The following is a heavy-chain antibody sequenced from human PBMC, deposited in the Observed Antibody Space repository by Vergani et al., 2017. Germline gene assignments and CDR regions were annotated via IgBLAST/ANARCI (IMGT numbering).Heavy chain of an antibody. CDR2: LLYSGTA. CDR1: GVSIRTTSYY. Sequence: QLQLQESGPGLVKPSETLSLTCSVSGVSIRTTSYYWGWIRQSPGKGLEWIGSLLYSGTAYYNPSLKSRVTISADTSKNQFSLRLNSVTAADTAVYSCARPFREGRDGYVTGAFDLWGQGTVVIVSS. CDR3: ARPFREGRDGYVTGAFDL. J-gene: IGHJ3*01. D-gene: IGHD5-24*01. V-gene: IGHV4-39*01.